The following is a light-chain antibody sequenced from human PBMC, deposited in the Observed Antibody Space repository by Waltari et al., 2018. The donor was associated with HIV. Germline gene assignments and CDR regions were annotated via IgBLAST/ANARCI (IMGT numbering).Light chain of an antibody. Sequence: QSVLTQPPSVSGDPGPGVTTSCTGSKSTIGAGYDGHWYPQVPGTAPKLLIYGNNNRASGVPDRFSGSKSGTSASLAISGLQAEDEAEYHCQSYDSSLTTTVFGGGTKLTVL. CDR2: GNN. V-gene: IGLV1-40*01. CDR3: QSYDSSLTTTV. J-gene: IGLJ2*01. CDR1: KSTIGAGYD.